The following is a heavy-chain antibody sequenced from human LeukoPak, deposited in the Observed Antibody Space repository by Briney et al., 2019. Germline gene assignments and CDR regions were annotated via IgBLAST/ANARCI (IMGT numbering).Heavy chain of an antibody. CDR1: GFIFSSSG. CDR2: IRYDGSNK. J-gene: IGHJ1*01. D-gene: IGHD6-19*01. V-gene: IGHV3-30*02. CDR3: ARDGQWLVPGEYFQH. Sequence: GGSLRLSCAASGFIFSSSGMHWVRQAPGKGLEWVAFIRYDGSNKYYADSVKGRFTISRDNSKNTLYLQMNSLRAEDTAVYYCARDGQWLVPGEYFQHWGQGTLVTVSS.